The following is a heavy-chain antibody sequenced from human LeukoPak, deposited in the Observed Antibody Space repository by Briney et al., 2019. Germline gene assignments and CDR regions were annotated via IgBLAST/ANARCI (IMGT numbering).Heavy chain of an antibody. CDR3: ARDRRRLVRPLDY. D-gene: IGHD6-19*01. V-gene: IGHV1-2*02. J-gene: IGHJ4*02. CDR1: GYTFTGYY. CDR2: INPNSGGT. Sequence: ASVKVSCKASGYTFTGYYMHWVRQAPGQGLEWMGWINPNSGGTNYAQKFQGRVTMTRDTSISTAYMEVSRLRSDDTAVYYCARDRRRLVRPLDYWGQGTLVTVSS.